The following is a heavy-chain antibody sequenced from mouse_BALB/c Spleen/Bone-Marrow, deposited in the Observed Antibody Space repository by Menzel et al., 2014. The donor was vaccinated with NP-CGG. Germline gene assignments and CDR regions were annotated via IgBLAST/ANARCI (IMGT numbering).Heavy chain of an antibody. CDR3: ARGKGNLYY. V-gene: IGHV1-61*01. J-gene: IGHJ2*01. CDR2: IDPSDSET. Sequence: VQLQESGAELVRPGASVKLSCKASGYTFTSYWMNWVKQRPGQGLEWIGMIDPSDSETHYNQKFKDKAILTVDKSSSTAYMQLSSLTSEDSAVYYCARGKGNLYYWGQGTTLTVSS. D-gene: IGHD2-1*01. CDR1: GYTFTSYW.